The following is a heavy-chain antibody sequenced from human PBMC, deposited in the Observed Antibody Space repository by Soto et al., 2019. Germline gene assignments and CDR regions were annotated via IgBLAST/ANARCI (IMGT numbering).Heavy chain of an antibody. CDR1: GGSIRSGGYS. CDR2: MYHSGST. Sequence: QLQLQESGSGLVKPSQTLSLTCAVSGGSIRSGGYSWSWIRQPPGKGLEWIGYMYHSGSTYYNPSLKSRVTISVDRSKNQFSLKLSSVTAADTAVYYCARGDYVYYYYGMDVWGQGTTVTVSS. V-gene: IGHV4-30-2*01. CDR3: ARGDYVYYYYGMDV. D-gene: IGHD4-17*01. J-gene: IGHJ6*02.